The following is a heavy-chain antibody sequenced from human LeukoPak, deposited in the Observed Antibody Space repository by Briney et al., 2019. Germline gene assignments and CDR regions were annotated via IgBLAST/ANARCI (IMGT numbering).Heavy chain of an antibody. CDR3: ARGTQTAIAVAGTGAFDI. J-gene: IGHJ3*02. Sequence: SETLSLTCTVSGGSISSYYWSWIRQPPGKGLEWIGYIYYSGSTNYNPSLKSRVTISVDTSKNQFSLKLSSVTAADTAVYYCARGTQTAIAVAGTGAFDIWGQGTMVTVSS. CDR2: IYYSGST. CDR1: GGSISSYY. V-gene: IGHV4-59*08. D-gene: IGHD6-19*01.